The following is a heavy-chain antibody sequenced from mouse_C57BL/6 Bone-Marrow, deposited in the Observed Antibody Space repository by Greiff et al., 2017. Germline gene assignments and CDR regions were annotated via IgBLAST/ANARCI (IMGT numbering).Heavy chain of an antibody. CDR1: GFNIKDDY. CDR2: IDPENGDT. Sequence: EVKLQESGAELVRPGASVKLSCTASGFNIKDDYMHWVKQRPEQGLEWIGWIDPENGDTEYASKFQGKATITADTSSNPAYLQLSSLTSEDTAVYYCTAYYSNYGYAMDYWGQGTSVTVSS. CDR3: TAYYSNYGYAMDY. D-gene: IGHD2-5*01. V-gene: IGHV14-4*01. J-gene: IGHJ4*01.